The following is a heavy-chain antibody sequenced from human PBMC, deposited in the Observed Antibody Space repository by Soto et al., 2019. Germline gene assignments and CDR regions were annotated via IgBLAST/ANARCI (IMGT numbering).Heavy chain of an antibody. Sequence: GGSLRLSCSASGFTFNSYGFNWVRQAPGKGLEFVSSITTNGLGTNYADSVRGRFTISRDTSKNTVYLHMTSLSAEDTAVYYCARGTYFDRWGQGTLVTVSS. D-gene: IGHD3-10*01. CDR2: ITTNGLGT. CDR1: GFTFNSYG. CDR3: ARGTYFDR. J-gene: IGHJ4*02. V-gene: IGHV3-64D*06.